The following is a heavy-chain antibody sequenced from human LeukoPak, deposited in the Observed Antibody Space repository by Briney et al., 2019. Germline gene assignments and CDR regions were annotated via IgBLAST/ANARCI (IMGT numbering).Heavy chain of an antibody. CDR3: ARPNWGSEGGVDY. CDR2: IIPILGIA. CDR1: GGTFSSYA. D-gene: IGHD7-27*01. Sequence: RASVKVSCKASGGTFSSYAISWVRQAPGQGLEWMGRIIPILGIANYAQKFQGRVTITADKSTSTAYMELSSLRSEDTAVYYCARPNWGSEGGVDYWGQGTLVTVSS. V-gene: IGHV1-69*04. J-gene: IGHJ4*02.